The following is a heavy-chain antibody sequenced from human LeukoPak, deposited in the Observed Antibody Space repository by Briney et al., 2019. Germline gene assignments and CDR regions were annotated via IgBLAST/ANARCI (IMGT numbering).Heavy chain of an antibody. CDR3: AKRRDFWSGYYEYMDV. V-gene: IGHV3-23*01. CDR2: ISGSGGST. CDR1: GFTFSSYA. J-gene: IGHJ6*03. D-gene: IGHD3-3*01. Sequence: PGGSLRLSCAASGFTFSSYAMSWVRQAPGKGLEWVSAISGSGGSTYYAVSVKGRITISRDNSKNTLYLQMNSLRAEDTAVYYCAKRRDFWSGYYEYMDVWGKGTTVTVSS.